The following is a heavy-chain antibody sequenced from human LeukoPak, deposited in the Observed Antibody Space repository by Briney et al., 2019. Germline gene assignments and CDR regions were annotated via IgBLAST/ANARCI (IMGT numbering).Heavy chain of an antibody. V-gene: IGHV4-59*01. CDR3: ARDAPLDSSGYAFDI. Sequence: KPSETLSLTCTVSGGSISSYYWSWIRQPLGKGLEWIGYIYYSGSTNYNPSLKSRVTISVDTSKNQFSLKLSSVTAADTAVYYCARDAPLDSSGYAFDIWGQGTMVTVSS. D-gene: IGHD6-19*01. CDR2: IYYSGST. CDR1: GGSISSYY. J-gene: IGHJ3*02.